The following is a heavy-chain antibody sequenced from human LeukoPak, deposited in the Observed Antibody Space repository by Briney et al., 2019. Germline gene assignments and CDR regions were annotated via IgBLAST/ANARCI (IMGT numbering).Heavy chain of an antibody. Sequence: SETLSLTCAVYGGSFSGYYWRWIRQPPGKGLEWIGEINHSGSTNYNPSLKSRVTISVDTSKNQFSLKLSSVTAADTAVYYCARVRSSGWYFSFYGMDVWGQGTTVTVSS. CDR3: ARVRSSGWYFSFYGMDV. D-gene: IGHD6-19*01. CDR1: GGSFSGYY. V-gene: IGHV4-34*01. CDR2: INHSGST. J-gene: IGHJ6*02.